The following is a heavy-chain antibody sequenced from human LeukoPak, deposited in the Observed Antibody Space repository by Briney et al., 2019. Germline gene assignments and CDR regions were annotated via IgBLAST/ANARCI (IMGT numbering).Heavy chain of an antibody. CDR1: GFTFSSYA. D-gene: IGHD3-22*01. V-gene: IGHV3-23*01. Sequence: GGSLRLSCAASGFTFSSYAMSWVRQAPGKGLEWVSAISGSGGSTYYADSVKGRFTISRDNSKNTLYLQMNSLRAEDTAVYYCAKSPRLDPTHYYDSSGYYDEYYFDYWGQGTLVTVSS. J-gene: IGHJ4*02. CDR3: AKSPRLDPTHYYDSSGYYDEYYFDY. CDR2: ISGSGGST.